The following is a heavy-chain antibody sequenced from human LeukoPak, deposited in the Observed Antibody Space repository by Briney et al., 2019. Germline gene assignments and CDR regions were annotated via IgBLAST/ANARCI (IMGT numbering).Heavy chain of an antibody. V-gene: IGHV3-53*01. J-gene: IGHJ4*02. Sequence: QSGGSLRLSCAASGFTVSSCFMGWVRLAPGKGLEWVSVIYSVGSTYYADSVKGRFTQSRDNSKNTVYLQMNNLRAEDTAVYYCARGGDVVGALFDSWGQGTPVTVSS. CDR3: ARGGDVVGALFDS. CDR1: GFTVSSCF. CDR2: IYSVGST. D-gene: IGHD1-26*01.